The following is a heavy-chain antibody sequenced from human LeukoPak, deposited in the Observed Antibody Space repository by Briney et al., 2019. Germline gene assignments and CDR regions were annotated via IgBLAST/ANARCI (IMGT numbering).Heavy chain of an antibody. J-gene: IGHJ4*02. Sequence: GRSLRLSCAASGFTFSSYGMHWVRQAPGKGLEWVAVIWYDGSNKYYADSVKGRFTISRDNSKNTLYLQMNSLRAEDTAVYYCAKNPYDYVWGSYRSTFDYWGQGTLVTVSS. CDR2: IWYDGSNK. CDR1: GFTFSSYG. D-gene: IGHD3-16*02. V-gene: IGHV3-33*06. CDR3: AKNPYDYVWGSYRSTFDY.